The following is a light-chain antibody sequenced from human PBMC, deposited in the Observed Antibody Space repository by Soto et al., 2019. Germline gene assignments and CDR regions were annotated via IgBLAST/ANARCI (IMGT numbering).Light chain of an antibody. V-gene: IGKV3-15*01. CDR1: QSVSSN. CDR3: QQYNNWRRT. J-gene: IGKJ2*01. Sequence: EIVMTQSPATLSVSPGERATVSCRASQSVSSNLAWYQQKPGQAPRLLIYGASTRATGIPARFSGSGSGTEFTLTIGSLQSEDSAVYYCQQYNNWRRTFGQGTKLEIK. CDR2: GAS.